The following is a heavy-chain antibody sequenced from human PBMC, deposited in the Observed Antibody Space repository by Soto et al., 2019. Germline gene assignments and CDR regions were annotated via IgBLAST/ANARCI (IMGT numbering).Heavy chain of an antibody. J-gene: IGHJ5*02. Sequence: QLPLQESGPGLVKPSETLSLTCTVSGGSISSSNYYWGWIRQPPGKGLEWIGSINYSGSTYYNPSLKSRVTISVDTSKNQFSLKLSSVTAADTAVYYCATQEVGGSYVYTFDPWGQGTLVTVSS. CDR2: INYSGST. CDR3: ATQEVGGSYVYTFDP. CDR1: GGSISSSNYY. V-gene: IGHV4-39*01. D-gene: IGHD1-26*01.